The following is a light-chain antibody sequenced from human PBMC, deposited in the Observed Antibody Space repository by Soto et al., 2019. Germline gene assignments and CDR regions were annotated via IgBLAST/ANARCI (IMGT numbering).Light chain of an antibody. J-gene: IGLJ1*01. CDR1: RSDVGGYNY. Sequence: QSALTQPRSVSGSPGQSVTISCTGTRSDVGGYNYVSWYRQHPGKAPKVMIYDVTNRPSGVPDRFSGSKSGNTASLTISGLQVEDEADYYCCSYAGSYTTYVFGTGTKLTVL. CDR2: DVT. CDR3: CSYAGSYTTYV. V-gene: IGLV2-11*01.